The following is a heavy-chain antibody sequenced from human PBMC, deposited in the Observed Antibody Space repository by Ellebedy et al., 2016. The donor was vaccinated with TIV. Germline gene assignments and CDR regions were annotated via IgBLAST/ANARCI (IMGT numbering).Heavy chain of an antibody. CDR3: ARDYLALRYFDWQKNWYFDL. J-gene: IGHJ2*01. CDR2: IKEDGSEK. Sequence: PGGSLRLSCAASGFTFNRFWMSWVRQAPGKGLEWVANIKEDGSEKHYVDSVKGRFTISRDNVQDSLQLQMNSLRAEDTAVYYCARDYLALRYFDWQKNWYFDLWGRGTLVTVSS. CDR1: GFTFNRFW. D-gene: IGHD3-9*01. V-gene: IGHV3-7*01.